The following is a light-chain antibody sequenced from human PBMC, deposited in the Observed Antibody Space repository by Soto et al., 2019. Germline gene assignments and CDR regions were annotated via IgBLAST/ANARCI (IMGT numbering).Light chain of an antibody. J-gene: IGKJ5*01. V-gene: IGKV1-9*01. CDR3: QQLHSYPFT. Sequence: DIQITQSPSSVSASVGDRVTITCRASQGVSSSLAWYHQQPGKAPKLLIYAATTLQSGVPSRFSGSGSGTDFTLTINSLQPEDFATYYCQQLHSYPFTFGQGTRLEIK. CDR2: AAT. CDR1: QGVSSS.